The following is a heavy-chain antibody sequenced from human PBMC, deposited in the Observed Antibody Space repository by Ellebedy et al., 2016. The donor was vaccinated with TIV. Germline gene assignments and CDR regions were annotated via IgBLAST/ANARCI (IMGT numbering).Heavy chain of an antibody. V-gene: IGHV4-39*07. CDR1: GGSISSSSYY. Sequence: SETLSLTXTVSGGSISSSSYYWGWIRQPPGKGLEWIGSIYYSGSTYYNPSLKSRVPISVDTSKNQFSLKLSSVTAADTAVYCCARGSTMITFGGVIGGGMDVWGQGTTVTVSS. D-gene: IGHD3-16*02. CDR2: IYYSGST. CDR3: ARGSTMITFGGVIGGGMDV. J-gene: IGHJ6*02.